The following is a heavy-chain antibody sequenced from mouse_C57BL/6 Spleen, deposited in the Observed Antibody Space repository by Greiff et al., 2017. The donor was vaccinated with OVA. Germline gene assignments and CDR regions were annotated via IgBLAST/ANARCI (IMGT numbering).Heavy chain of an antibody. V-gene: IGHV6-3*01. D-gene: IGHD1-1*01. J-gene: IGHJ3*01. CDR1: GFTFSNYW. CDR3: TGPASHYYGSRTGFAY. Sequence: EVKVEESGGGLVQPGGSMKLSCVASGFTFSNYWMNWVRQSPEKGLEWVAQIRLKSDNYATHYAESVKGRFTISRDDSKSSVYLQMNNLRAEDTGIYYCTGPASHYYGSRTGFAYWGQGTLVTVSA. CDR2: IRLKSDNYAT.